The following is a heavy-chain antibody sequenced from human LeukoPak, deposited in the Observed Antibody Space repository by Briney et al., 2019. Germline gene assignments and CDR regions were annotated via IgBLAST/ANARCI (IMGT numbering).Heavy chain of an antibody. D-gene: IGHD3-10*01. CDR2: INHSGST. Sequence: SETLSLTCAVYGGSFSGYYWSWIRQPPGKGLEWIGEINHSGSTNYNPSPKSRVTISVDTSKNQFSLKLSSVTAADTAVYYCARVENYGSGSLDYWGQGTLVTVSS. CDR3: ARVENYGSGSLDY. J-gene: IGHJ4*02. CDR1: GGSFSGYY. V-gene: IGHV4-34*01.